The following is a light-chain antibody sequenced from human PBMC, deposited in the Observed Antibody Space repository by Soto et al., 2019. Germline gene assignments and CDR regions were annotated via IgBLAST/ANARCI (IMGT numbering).Light chain of an antibody. CDR3: QQYGSSWT. CDR1: QSVSSSY. CDR2: GAS. J-gene: IGKJ1*01. Sequence: EIGLTQSPGTLSLSPGERATLSCRASQSVSSSYLAWYQQKPGQAPRLLIYGASSRATGIPDRFSGSGPGTDFTLTISRLEPEDFAVYYCQQYGSSWTFGQGTKVEIK. V-gene: IGKV3-20*01.